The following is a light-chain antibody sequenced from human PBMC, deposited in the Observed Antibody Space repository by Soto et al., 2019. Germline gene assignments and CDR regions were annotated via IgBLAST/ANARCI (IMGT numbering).Light chain of an antibody. V-gene: IGKV1-39*01. Sequence: DIQMTHSPASLSVSVWDIVTITCRASQSINNYLNWYLQRPGQAPKLLIRSASTLQRGVPSRFSGSGSRTEFTLTIADLQPDDFGTYYCQQSLTMPITFGHGTRLEIK. CDR2: SAS. J-gene: IGKJ5*01. CDR1: QSINNY. CDR3: QQSLTMPIT.